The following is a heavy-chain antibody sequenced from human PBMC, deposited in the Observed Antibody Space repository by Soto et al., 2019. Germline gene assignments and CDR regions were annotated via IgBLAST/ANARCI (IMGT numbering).Heavy chain of an antibody. Sequence: GGSLRLSCAVSGFPLEKYGMNWVRQAPGKGLEWVSSISFSGDYIYYAYSVKGRFTISRDNSRNSLYLQMNRLVVDDTALYFCARAPFHWNHKXWGQATQVTVSX. D-gene: IGHD1-1*01. CDR3: ARAPFHWNHKX. CDR2: ISFSGDYI. V-gene: IGHV3-21*01. CDR1: GFPLEKYG. J-gene: IGHJ4*02.